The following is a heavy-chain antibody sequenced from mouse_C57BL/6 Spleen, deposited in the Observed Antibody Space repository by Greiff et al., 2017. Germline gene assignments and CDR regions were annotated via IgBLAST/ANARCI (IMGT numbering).Heavy chain of an antibody. CDR2: IDPEDGET. Sequence: VQLKESGAELVKPGASVKLSCTASGFNIKDYYMHWVKQRTEQGLEWIGRIDPEDGETKYAPKFQGKATITADTSSNTAYLQLSSLTSEDTAVYYCASLYDYDEGFAYWGQGTLVTVSA. CDR1: GFNIKDYY. CDR3: ASLYDYDEGFAY. D-gene: IGHD2-4*01. V-gene: IGHV14-2*01. J-gene: IGHJ3*01.